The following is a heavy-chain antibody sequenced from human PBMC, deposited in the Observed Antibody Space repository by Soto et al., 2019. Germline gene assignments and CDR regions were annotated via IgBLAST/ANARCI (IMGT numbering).Heavy chain of an antibody. Sequence: QVRLRESGPQVVKPSATLSLNCNVSGGAFSSYFWGWIRQSPGTGLEWIGNIHSSGRSNYNPSFKGRVSMSIDPSKNQFAVRLTSVTPADTAVYYCARDDPFDPWGQGILVTVSS. CDR2: IHSSGRS. CDR3: ARDDPFDP. CDR1: GGAFSSYF. J-gene: IGHJ5*02. V-gene: IGHV4-59*01.